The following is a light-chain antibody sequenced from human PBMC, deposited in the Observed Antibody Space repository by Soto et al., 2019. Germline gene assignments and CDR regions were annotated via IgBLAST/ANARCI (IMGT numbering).Light chain of an antibody. CDR2: GAS. V-gene: IGKV3-15*01. J-gene: IGKJ1*01. CDR1: QSVSSD. Sequence: EIVMTQSPDNLSVSPGERATLSCRASQSVSSDLAWYQQKPGQAPSLLIYGASRRATGVPARFSGSGSGTEFTLTISSLQSEDFAVYYCQQYNVWPQAFGQGTKVEIK. CDR3: QQYNVWPQA.